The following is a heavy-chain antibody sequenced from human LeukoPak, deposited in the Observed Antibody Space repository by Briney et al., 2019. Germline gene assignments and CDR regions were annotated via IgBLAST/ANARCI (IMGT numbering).Heavy chain of an antibody. V-gene: IGHV4-34*01. CDR3: ARASLIKDAFDI. CDR2: INHSGST. CDR1: GGSFSGYY. Sequence: SETLSLTCAVYGGSFSGYYWSWIRQPPGKGLEWIGEINHSGSTNYNPSLKGRVTISVDTSKNQFSLKLSSVTAADTAVYYCARASLIKDAFDIWGQGTMVTVS. D-gene: IGHD3-10*01. J-gene: IGHJ3*02.